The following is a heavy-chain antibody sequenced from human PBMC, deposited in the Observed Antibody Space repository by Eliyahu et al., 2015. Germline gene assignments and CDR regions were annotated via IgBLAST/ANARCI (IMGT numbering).Heavy chain of an antibody. D-gene: IGHD2-2*01. V-gene: IGHV3-11*01. CDR2: ITSSGSSK. CDR1: FSDYY. J-gene: IGHJ4*02. Sequence: FSDYYMSWIRQAPGKGLEWISYITSSGSSKYYADSVEGRFTISRDNGRKSVFLQLNSLRAEDTAVYYCAREFTAPAGHRFIDSWGQGTLVTVSS. CDR3: AREFTAPAGHRFIDS.